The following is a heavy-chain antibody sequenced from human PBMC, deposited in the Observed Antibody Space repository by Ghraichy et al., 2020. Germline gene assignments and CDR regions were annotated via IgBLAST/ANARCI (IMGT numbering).Heavy chain of an antibody. CDR3: ARLEGFSSAWYPAGWFAP. J-gene: IGHJ5*02. V-gene: IGHV4-39*01. CDR1: GGPISSTRYY. Sequence: SETLSLTCTFPGGPISSTRYYWGWLRHPPGNGLEWIGRLYSSGCTDYNPSLKSRVTISVDTSKNQFSLRLSSVTAADTAVYYCARLEGFSSAWYPAGWFAPRG. CDR2: LYSSGCT. D-gene: IGHD6-13*01.